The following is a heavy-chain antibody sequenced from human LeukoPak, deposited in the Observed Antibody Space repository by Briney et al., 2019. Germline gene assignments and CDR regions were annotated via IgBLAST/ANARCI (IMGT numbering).Heavy chain of an antibody. V-gene: IGHV4-34*01. CDR3: ARAPLSGSYYTTFDY. D-gene: IGHD3-10*01. Sequence: SETLSLTCAVYGGSFSGYYWSWIRQPPGKGLEWIGEINHSGSTNYNPSLKSRVTISVDTSKNQFSLKLSSVTAADTAVYYCARAPLSGSYYTTFDYWGQGTLVTVSS. J-gene: IGHJ4*02. CDR1: GGSFSGYY. CDR2: INHSGST.